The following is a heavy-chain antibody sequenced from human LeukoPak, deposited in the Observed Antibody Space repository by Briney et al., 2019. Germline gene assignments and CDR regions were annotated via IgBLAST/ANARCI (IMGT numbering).Heavy chain of an antibody. CDR2: IHHSGST. Sequence: SEILSLTCTVSGGSISSYYWSWIRPPPGGGLEWIGYIHHSGSTKYNPSLQSRVTISVDTSKNHFSLDVRSVTAADTAVYFCARDRRIDWFFDVWGRGALVTVSS. D-gene: IGHD2-15*01. CDR3: ARDRRIDWFFDV. J-gene: IGHJ2*01. V-gene: IGHV4-59*01. CDR1: GGSISSYY.